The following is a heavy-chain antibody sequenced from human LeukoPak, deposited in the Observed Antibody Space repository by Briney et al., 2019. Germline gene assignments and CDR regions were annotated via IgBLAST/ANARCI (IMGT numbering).Heavy chain of an antibody. J-gene: IGHJ3*02. CDR3: ARYYDSSGYYYDAFDI. V-gene: IGHV4-30-4*08. Sequence: SETLSLTCTVSGGSISSGDYYWSWIRQPPGKGLEGIGYIYYSGSTYYNPSLKSRVTISVDTSKNQFSLKLSSVTAADTAVYYCARYYDSSGYYYDAFDIWGQGTMVTVSS. CDR1: GGSISSGDYY. D-gene: IGHD3-22*01. CDR2: IYYSGST.